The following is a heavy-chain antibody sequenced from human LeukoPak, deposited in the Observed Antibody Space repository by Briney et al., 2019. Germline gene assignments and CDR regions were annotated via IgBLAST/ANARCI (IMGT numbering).Heavy chain of an antibody. CDR1: GYTFTGYY. CDR3: ARWVYSSSAGYYYYYMDV. D-gene: IGHD6-6*01. V-gene: IGHV1-2*02. J-gene: IGHJ6*03. Sequence: ASVKVSCKASGYTFTGYYMHWVRQAPGQGLEWMGWINPNSGGTNYAQKFQGRVTMTRDTSISTAYMELSRLRSDDTAVYYCARWVYSSSAGYYYYYMDVWGKGTTVTVSS. CDR2: INPNSGGT.